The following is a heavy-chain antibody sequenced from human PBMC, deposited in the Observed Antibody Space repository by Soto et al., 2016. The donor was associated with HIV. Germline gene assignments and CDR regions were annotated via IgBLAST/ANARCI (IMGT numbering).Heavy chain of an antibody. V-gene: IGHV3-23*01. CDR3: AKGDYYDSSGFIDY. Sequence: EVQLLESGGGLVQPGGSLRLSCAASGFTFSSYAMSWVRQAPGKELEWVSAISGSGGSTYYADSVKGRFTISRDNSKNTLYLQMNSLRAEDTAVYYCAKGDYYDSSGFIDYWGQGTLVTVSS. D-gene: IGHD3-22*01. CDR2: ISGSGGST. CDR1: GFTFSSYA. J-gene: IGHJ4*02.